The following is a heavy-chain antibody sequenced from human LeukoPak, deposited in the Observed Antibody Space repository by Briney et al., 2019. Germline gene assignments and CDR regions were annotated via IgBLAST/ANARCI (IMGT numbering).Heavy chain of an antibody. Sequence: SETLSLTCTVSGGSISSSSFFWGWIRQPPGQGLEWIAAIHYSGVTHYKPSLKSRVTISVDTSRNQFSLKLNSVTATDTAVYYCARLGHCSGGGSCHHDYWGQGTLVTVSS. V-gene: IGHV4-39*01. CDR2: IHYSGVT. CDR1: GGSISSSSFF. CDR3: ARLGHCSGGGSCHHDY. D-gene: IGHD2-15*01. J-gene: IGHJ4*02.